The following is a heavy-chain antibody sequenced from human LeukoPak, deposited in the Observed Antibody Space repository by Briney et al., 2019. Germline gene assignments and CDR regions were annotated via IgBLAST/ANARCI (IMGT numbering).Heavy chain of an antibody. Sequence: GGSLRLSCAASGFTFSSYSMNWVRQAPGKGLEWVSSISSSSSYIYCADSVKGRSTISRDNAKNSLYLQMNSLRAEDTAVYYCARDPHDYGDHFDYWGQGTLVTVSS. CDR1: GFTFSSYS. CDR3: ARDPHDYGDHFDY. V-gene: IGHV3-21*01. J-gene: IGHJ4*02. D-gene: IGHD4-17*01. CDR2: ISSSSSYI.